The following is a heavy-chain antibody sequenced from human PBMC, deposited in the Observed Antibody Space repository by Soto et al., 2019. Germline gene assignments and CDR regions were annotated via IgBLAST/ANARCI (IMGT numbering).Heavy chain of an antibody. CDR1: GDSVSSNSAA. D-gene: IGHD6-13*01. Sequence: SQTLSLTCAISGDSVSSNSAAWNWIRQSPSRGLEWLGRTYYRSKWYNDYAVSVKSRITINPDTSKNQFSLQLNSVTPEDTAVYYCARDPHRGGSSWYYYHYGMDVWGQGTTVTVSS. CDR2: TYYRSKWYN. V-gene: IGHV6-1*01. J-gene: IGHJ6*02. CDR3: ARDPHRGGSSWYYYHYGMDV.